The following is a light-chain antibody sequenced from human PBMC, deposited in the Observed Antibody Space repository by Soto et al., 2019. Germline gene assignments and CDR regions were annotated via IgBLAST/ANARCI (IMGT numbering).Light chain of an antibody. CDR3: SSYTSISTLLYV. V-gene: IGLV2-14*01. Sequence: QSVLTQPASVSGSPGQSITISCTGTSSDVGGYNYVSWYQQHPGTAPKLMIYDVSNRPSGVSNRFAGSKSGNTASLTISGLQAEDEADYSCSSYTSISTLLYVFGTGTKLTVL. CDR2: DVS. J-gene: IGLJ1*01. CDR1: SSDVGGYNY.